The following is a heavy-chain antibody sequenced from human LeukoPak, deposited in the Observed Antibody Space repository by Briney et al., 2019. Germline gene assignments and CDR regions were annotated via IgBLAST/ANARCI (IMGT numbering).Heavy chain of an antibody. Sequence: SETLSLTCAVYGGSFSGYYWSWIRQPPGKGLEWIGEINHSGSTNYNPSLKSRVTISVDTSKDQFSLKLSSATAADTAVFYCWRTYYYDSSGCYYEDYWGQGTLVTVSS. CDR2: INHSGST. J-gene: IGHJ4*02. CDR3: WRTYYYDSSGCYYEDY. CDR1: GGSFSGYY. D-gene: IGHD3-22*01. V-gene: IGHV4-34*01.